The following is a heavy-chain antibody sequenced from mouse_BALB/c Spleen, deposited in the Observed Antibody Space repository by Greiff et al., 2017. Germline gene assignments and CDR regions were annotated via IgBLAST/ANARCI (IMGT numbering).Heavy chain of an antibody. CDR1: GYAFTNYL. J-gene: IGHJ4*01. V-gene: IGHV1-54*01. Sequence: VQLQQSGAELVRPGPSVKVSCKASGYAFTNYLLEWVKQRPGQGLEWIGVINPGSGGTNYNEKFKGKATLTADKSSSTAYMQLSSLTSDDSAVYFCARFDGYYVGAMDYWGQGTSVTVAA. D-gene: IGHD2-3*01. CDR3: ARFDGYYVGAMDY. CDR2: INPGSGGT.